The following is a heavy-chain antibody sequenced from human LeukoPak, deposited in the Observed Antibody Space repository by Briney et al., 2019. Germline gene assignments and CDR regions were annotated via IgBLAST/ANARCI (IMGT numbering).Heavy chain of an antibody. Sequence: GGSLRLSCEASGFTFSTYGMHWVRQAPGKGLEWVAYIRYDGSNKYYTDSVKGRFTISRDNSKNTLYLQMNSLRAEDTALYYCARESEMATSLVDYWGQGTLVTVSS. CDR2: IRYDGSNK. CDR3: ARESEMATSLVDY. D-gene: IGHD5-24*01. J-gene: IGHJ4*02. V-gene: IGHV3-30*02. CDR1: GFTFSTYG.